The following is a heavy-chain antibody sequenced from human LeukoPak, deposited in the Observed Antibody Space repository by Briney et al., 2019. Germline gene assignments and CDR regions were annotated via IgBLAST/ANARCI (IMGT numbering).Heavy chain of an antibody. D-gene: IGHD4-17*01. Sequence: SVKVSCKASGGTFSSYAIGWVRQAPGQGLEWMGRIIPILGIANYAQKFQGRVTITADKSTSTAYMELSSLRSEDTAVYYCASQSRGVTVTYLPNWGQGTLVTVSS. J-gene: IGHJ4*02. V-gene: IGHV1-69*04. CDR1: GGTFSSYA. CDR2: IIPILGIA. CDR3: ASQSRGVTVTYLPN.